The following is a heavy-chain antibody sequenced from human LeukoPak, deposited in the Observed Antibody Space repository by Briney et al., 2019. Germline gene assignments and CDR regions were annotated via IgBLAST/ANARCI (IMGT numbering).Heavy chain of an antibody. CDR2: IDHSGRT. CDR1: GGSSSSSNW. J-gene: IGHJ6*01. V-gene: IGHV4-4*02. Sequence: SGTLSLTCAVSGGSSSSSNWWNWVRQPPGKGLEWIGEIDHSGRTNCNPSLKSRVTISVDKSKNQISLKLSSVTAADTAAYYCASKEYYYYGMDVWGQGTTVTVSS. CDR3: ASKEYYYYGMDV.